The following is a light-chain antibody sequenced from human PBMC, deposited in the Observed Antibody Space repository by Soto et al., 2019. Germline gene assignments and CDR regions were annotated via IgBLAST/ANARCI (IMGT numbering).Light chain of an antibody. CDR2: GAS. CDR1: QTVGSSF. V-gene: IGKV3-20*01. CDR3: QQFET. J-gene: IGKJ4*01. Sequence: PGEIATLSCRASQTVGSSFLAWYQQKRGQAPRLLIHGASNRATGIPDRFSGSGSGADFTLTINRLEPEDFAVYYCQQFETFGGGTKVDIK.